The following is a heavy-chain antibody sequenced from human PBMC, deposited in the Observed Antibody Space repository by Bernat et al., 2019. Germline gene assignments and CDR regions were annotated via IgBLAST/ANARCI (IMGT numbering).Heavy chain of an antibody. CDR1: GFDFSNYV. D-gene: IGHD3-16*01. J-gene: IGHJ3*02. CDR2: ISTGRTYK. CDR3: VKVRIIDRASEN. V-gene: IGHV3-21*04. Sequence: EVQLVESGGGLVKPGGSLRLSCAASGFDFSNYVMNWVRQAPGKGLEWVSSISTGRTYKYYAESVKGRFTISRDNSKNTVYLQMNRLRAEDTAIYYCVKVRIIDRASENWGQGTMANVSS.